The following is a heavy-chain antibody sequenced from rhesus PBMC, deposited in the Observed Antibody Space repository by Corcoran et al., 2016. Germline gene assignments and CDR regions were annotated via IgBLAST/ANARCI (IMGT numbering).Heavy chain of an antibody. CDR1: GGAIRGSS. CDR3: ARNGEGYSNEVTV. CDR2: IGGGSGSP. D-gene: IGHD4-23*01. V-gene: IGHV4-165*02. Sequence: QVQLQESGPGLVKPSETLSLTCAVSGGAIRGSSRKGFRQPPGKGLEWIGYIGGGSGSPYYTPSLKSRVTISTDTSKNQFSLKLSSVTAADTAVYYCARNGEGYSNEVTVWGRGVLVTVSS. J-gene: IGHJ5-2*02.